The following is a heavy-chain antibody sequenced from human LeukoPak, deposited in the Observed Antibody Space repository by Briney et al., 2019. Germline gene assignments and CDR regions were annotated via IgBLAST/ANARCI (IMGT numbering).Heavy chain of an antibody. J-gene: IGHJ4*02. CDR1: GYTFTGYY. D-gene: IGHD6-13*01. V-gene: IGHV1-2*02. CDR2: INPNSGGT. Sequence: GASVKVSCKASGYTFTGYYMHWVRQAPGQGLEWMAWINPNSGGTNYAQKYQGRVTMTRDTSTSTAYMELSRLRSDDTAVYYCARVPPGYSSSYLDYWGQGTLVTVSS. CDR3: ARVPPGYSSSYLDY.